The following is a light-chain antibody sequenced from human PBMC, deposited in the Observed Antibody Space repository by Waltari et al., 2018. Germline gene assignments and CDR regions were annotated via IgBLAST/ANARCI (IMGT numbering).Light chain of an antibody. CDR3: QESYGLPYT. CDR2: GAS. Sequence: IQMTQSPSSLSASVGDRVTITCRSSYSIDNFVNWYHQKPGKAPKVLIYGASTLQSGVRSRFSGSGSGTDFTLTISSLQPEDFATYYCQESYGLPYTFGQGTKLEIK. CDR1: YSIDNF. V-gene: IGKV1-39*01. J-gene: IGKJ2*01.